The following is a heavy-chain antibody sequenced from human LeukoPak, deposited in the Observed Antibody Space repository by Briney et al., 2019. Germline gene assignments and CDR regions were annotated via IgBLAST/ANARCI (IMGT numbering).Heavy chain of an antibody. V-gene: IGHV3-53*01. CDR1: GFTVSSNY. CDR2: IYSGGST. CDR3: ARDPGYPEGRYFDY. J-gene: IGHJ4*02. D-gene: IGHD3-16*02. Sequence: GGSLRLSCAASGFTVSSNYMSWVRQAPGKGLEWVSVIYSGGSTYYADSVKGRFTISRDNSKNTLYLQMNSLRAEDTAVYYCARDPGYPEGRYFDYWGQGTRVTVSS.